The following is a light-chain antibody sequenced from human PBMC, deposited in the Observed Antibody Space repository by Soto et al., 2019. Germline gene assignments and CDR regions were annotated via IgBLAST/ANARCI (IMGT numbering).Light chain of an antibody. V-gene: IGKV3D-15*02. Sequence: EIVMRPPPATLSVSPGERATLSCRASQSVSSNLAWYQQKPGQAPRLLIYDASTRTTGGPARFSGSGSGTDFTLTISRLEPEDFAVYYCQQYGSSPWTFGQGTKVDI. CDR3: QQYGSSPWT. CDR1: QSVSSN. CDR2: DAS. J-gene: IGKJ1*01.